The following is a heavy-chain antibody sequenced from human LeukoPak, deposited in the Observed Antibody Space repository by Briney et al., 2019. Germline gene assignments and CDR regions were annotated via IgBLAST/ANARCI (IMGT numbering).Heavy chain of an antibody. CDR3: AQTKYYYDSSGYYGSNVYFQH. D-gene: IGHD3-22*01. CDR2: IYYSGST. V-gene: IGHV4-30-4*01. Sequence: PSETLSLTCTVSGGSISSGDYYWSWIRQPPGKGLEWIGYIYYSGSTYYNPSLKSRATISVDTSKNQFSLKLSSVTAADTAVYYCAQTKYYYDSSGYYGSNVYFQHWGQGTLVTVSS. CDR1: GGSISSGDYY. J-gene: IGHJ1*01.